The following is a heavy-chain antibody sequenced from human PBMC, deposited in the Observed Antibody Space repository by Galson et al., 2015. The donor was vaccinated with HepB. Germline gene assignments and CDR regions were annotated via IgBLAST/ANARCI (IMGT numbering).Heavy chain of an antibody. Sequence: SVKVSCKASGYTFTTHYIHWVRQAPGQLFEYMGVINPSGGAPTYAQNFLGRVTMTRDMSTSTVYMELKSLRFGDTAVYFCARAAEVGRAMFRPRFDYWGQGSLVTVSS. J-gene: IGHJ4*02. CDR2: INPSGGAP. V-gene: IGHV1-46*01. CDR1: GYTFTTHY. D-gene: IGHD3-10*02. CDR3: ARAAEVGRAMFRPRFDY.